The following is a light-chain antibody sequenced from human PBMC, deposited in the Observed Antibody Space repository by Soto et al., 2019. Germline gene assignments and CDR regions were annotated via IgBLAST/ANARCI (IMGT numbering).Light chain of an antibody. V-gene: IGLV2-8*01. CDR1: SSDAGGYNY. J-gene: IGLJ2*01. Sequence: QSVLTQPPSASGSPGQSVTISCTGTSSDAGGYNYVSWYQQYPGKAPKLMIYEVSKRPSGVPDRFSGSKSGNTASLTVSGLQAEDEADYYCSSYASSNSLLFGGGTKLTVL. CDR2: EVS. CDR3: SSYASSNSLL.